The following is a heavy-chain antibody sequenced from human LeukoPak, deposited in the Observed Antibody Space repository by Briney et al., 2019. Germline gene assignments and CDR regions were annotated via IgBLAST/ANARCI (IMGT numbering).Heavy chain of an antibody. CDR3: AIAAAGTGGYYFDY. CDR2: IIPIFGTA. D-gene: IGHD6-13*01. CDR1: GGTFSSYA. V-gene: IGHV1-69*05. J-gene: IGHJ4*01. Sequence: SVKVSCKASGGTFSSYAISWVRQAPGQGLEWMGGIIPIFGTANYAQKFQGRVTVTTDESTSTAYMELSSLRSEDTAVYYCAIAAAGTGGYYFDYWGQGTLVTVSS.